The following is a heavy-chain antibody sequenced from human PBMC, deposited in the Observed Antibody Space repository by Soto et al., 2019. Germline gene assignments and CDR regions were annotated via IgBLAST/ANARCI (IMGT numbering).Heavy chain of an antibody. CDR3: ARGPGGSGSSKYYFDY. Sequence: ASVKVSCKASGGTFSSYTISWVRQAPGQGLEWMGRIIPILGIANYAQKFQGRVTITADKSTSTAYMELSSLRSEDTAVYYCARGPGGSGSSKYYFDYWGQGTLVTVSS. CDR1: GGTFSSYT. D-gene: IGHD3-10*01. V-gene: IGHV1-69*02. J-gene: IGHJ4*02. CDR2: IIPILGIA.